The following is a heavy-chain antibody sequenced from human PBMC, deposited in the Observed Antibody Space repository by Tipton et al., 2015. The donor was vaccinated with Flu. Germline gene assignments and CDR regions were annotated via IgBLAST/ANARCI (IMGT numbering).Heavy chain of an antibody. J-gene: IGHJ5*02. CDR1: GGSISSSSYY. D-gene: IGHD1-26*01. V-gene: IGHV4-61*02. Sequence: LRLSCTVSGGSISSSSYYWIWIRQPAGKGLEWIGRIYTSGSTNYNPSLKSRVTISVDTSKNQFSLKLSSVTAADTAVYYCASSSRSLTLVTWGQGTLVTVSS. CDR2: IYTSGST. CDR3: ASSSRSLTLVT.